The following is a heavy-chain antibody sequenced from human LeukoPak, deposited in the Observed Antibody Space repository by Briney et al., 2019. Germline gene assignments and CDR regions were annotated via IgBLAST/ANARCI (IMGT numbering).Heavy chain of an antibody. CDR1: GDSINTYSSYY. CDR2: YYYSGSF. V-gene: IGHV4-39*07. Sequence: PSETLSLTCTVSGDSINTYSSYYWVWIRQFPGQGLQWIASYYYSGSFYYNPSLKSRVTISADTSRNQFSLNLRSVNVADTAVYYCARESEYGSDFDYWGQGTLVTVSS. D-gene: IGHD2-2*01. J-gene: IGHJ4*02. CDR3: ARESEYGSDFDY.